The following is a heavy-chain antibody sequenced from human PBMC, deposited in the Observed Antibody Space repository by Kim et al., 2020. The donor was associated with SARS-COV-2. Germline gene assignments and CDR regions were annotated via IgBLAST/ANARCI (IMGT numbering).Heavy chain of an antibody. CDR2: IYSGSGST. J-gene: IGHJ4*02. Sequence: GGSLRRSCAASGFTFSSYAMNWVRQAPGKGLEWVSVIYSGSGSTFYADSVKGRFTISRDNSKNTLYLQMNSLRADDTAIYYCAKPGGNFDPYYFDYWGQGTLVTVSS. CDR3: AKPGGNFDPYYFDY. CDR1: GFTFSSYA. V-gene: IGHV3-23*03. D-gene: IGHD3-9*01.